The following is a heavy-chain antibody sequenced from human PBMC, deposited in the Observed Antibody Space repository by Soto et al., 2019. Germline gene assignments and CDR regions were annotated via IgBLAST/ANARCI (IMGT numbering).Heavy chain of an antibody. CDR2: INAGNGNT. Sequence: GASVKVSCKASVYTFTSYAMHWVRQAPGQRLEWMGWINAGNGNTKYSQKFQGRVTITRDTSASTAYMELSSLRPEDTAVYYCARGLGLYYFDYWGQGTLVTVSS. V-gene: IGHV1-3*01. D-gene: IGHD1-26*01. J-gene: IGHJ4*02. CDR1: VYTFTSYA. CDR3: ARGLGLYYFDY.